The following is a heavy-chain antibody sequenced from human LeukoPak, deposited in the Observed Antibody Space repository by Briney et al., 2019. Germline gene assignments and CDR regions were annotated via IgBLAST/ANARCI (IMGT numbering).Heavy chain of an antibody. Sequence: GGSLRLSCAASGFTFSSYAMSWVRQAPGKGLEWVSAISGSGGSTYYADSVQGRFTISRENPKNPLHLQMNSLRAGDTAVYYCARASIMVRGVTTFDYWGQGTLVTVSS. V-gene: IGHV3-23*01. CDR3: ARASIMVRGVTTFDY. D-gene: IGHD3-10*01. CDR1: GFTFSSYA. CDR2: ISGSGGST. J-gene: IGHJ4*02.